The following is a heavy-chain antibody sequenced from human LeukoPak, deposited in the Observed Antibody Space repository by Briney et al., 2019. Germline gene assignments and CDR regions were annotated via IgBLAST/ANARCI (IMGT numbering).Heavy chain of an antibody. V-gene: IGHV1-3*01. Sequence: ASVKVSCKASGYTFTNYAINWVRQAPGQRLEWMGWINAGNGDTKYSQKFQGRVTITADESTSTAYMELSSLRSEDTAVYYCARDRPEYSSSWAPFDYWGQGTLVTVSS. D-gene: IGHD6-13*01. CDR3: ARDRPEYSSSWAPFDY. CDR2: INAGNGDT. CDR1: GYTFTNYA. J-gene: IGHJ4*02.